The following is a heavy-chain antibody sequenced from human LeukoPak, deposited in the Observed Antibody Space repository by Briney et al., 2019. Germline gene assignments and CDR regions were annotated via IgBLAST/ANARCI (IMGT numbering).Heavy chain of an antibody. J-gene: IGHJ2*01. CDR3: AARYSNYGYFDL. CDR2: IVVGSGNT. D-gene: IGHD4-11*01. Sequence: ASVKVSCKASGFTFTSSAVQWVRQARGQRFEWIGWIVVGSGNTNYAQKFQERVTITRDMSTSTAYMELSSLRSEDTAVYYCAARYSNYGYFDLWGRGTLVTISS. CDR1: GFTFTSSA. V-gene: IGHV1-58*01.